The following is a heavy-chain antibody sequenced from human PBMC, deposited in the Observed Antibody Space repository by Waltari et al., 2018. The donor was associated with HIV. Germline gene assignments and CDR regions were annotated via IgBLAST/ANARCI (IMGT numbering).Heavy chain of an antibody. CDR3: ARGNRGSPNRYYFDH. J-gene: IGHJ4*02. V-gene: IGHV3-48*03. CDR1: GFIFSSYE. D-gene: IGHD1-1*01. Sequence: EVQLVDSGGGLVQPGGSLRLSCAASGFIFSSYEMNWFRKAPGKGLEWVSYISPSGSTMYYAGSMKGRVTISRDNAKNFLFLQMNSLRVEDTALYYCARGNRGSPNRYYFDHWGQGTLVTVSS. CDR2: ISPSGSTM.